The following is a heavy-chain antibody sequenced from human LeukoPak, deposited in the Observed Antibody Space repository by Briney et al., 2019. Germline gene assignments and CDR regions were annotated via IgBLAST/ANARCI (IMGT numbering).Heavy chain of an antibody. V-gene: IGHV3-21*01. D-gene: IGHD3-9*01. CDR2: ISSSSSYI. CDR1: GFTFSSYS. J-gene: IGHJ6*02. CDR3: ARDPSGARYFDWLSPTYYYGMDV. Sequence: GGSLRLSCAASGFTFSSYSMNWVRQAPGKGLEWVSSISSSSSYIYYADSVKGRLTISRDNAKNSLYLQMNSLRAEDTAVYSCARDPSGARYFDWLSPTYYYGMDVWGQGTTVTVSS.